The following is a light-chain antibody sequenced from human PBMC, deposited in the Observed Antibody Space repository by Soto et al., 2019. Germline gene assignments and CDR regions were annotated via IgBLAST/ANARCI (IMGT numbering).Light chain of an antibody. Sequence: EIVLTQSPGTLSLSPGERATLSCRASQSVSGRYLAWYQQKPGQAPRLLIYGASSRATGIPDRFSGSGPGTDFTPTISRLEPEDFAVYYCQQYGISPRTFGQGTKVDIK. CDR2: GAS. CDR1: QSVSGRY. J-gene: IGKJ1*01. CDR3: QQYGISPRT. V-gene: IGKV3-20*01.